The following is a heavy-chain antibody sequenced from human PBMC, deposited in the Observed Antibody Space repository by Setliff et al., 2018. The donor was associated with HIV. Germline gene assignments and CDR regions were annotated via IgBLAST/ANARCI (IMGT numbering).Heavy chain of an antibody. CDR2: IKQDGSEK. D-gene: IGHD3-3*01. V-gene: IGHV3-7*01. J-gene: IGHJ4*02. CDR3: ASFYNFWSGYYK. CDR1: GFTFRSYW. Sequence: PGGSLRLSCAASGFTFRSYWLSWVRQAPGKGLEWVANIKQDGSEKYYVDSVKGRFTISRDNAKNSLYLQMNSLRAEDTAVYYCASFYNFWSGYYKWGQGTLVTVSS.